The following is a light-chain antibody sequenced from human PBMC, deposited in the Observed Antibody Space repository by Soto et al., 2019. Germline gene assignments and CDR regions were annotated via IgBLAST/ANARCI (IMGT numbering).Light chain of an antibody. V-gene: IGKV1-12*01. Sequence: DIQMTQSPSSVSASVGDRVSITCRASQGISNWLAWYQQKPGRAPKLLIYTGSSLQSGVPSRFSGTGSGTDFTLTISSLQPEDGATYYCQQANSFHLTFGGGTKVEIK. CDR2: TGS. CDR3: QQANSFHLT. CDR1: QGISNW. J-gene: IGKJ4*01.